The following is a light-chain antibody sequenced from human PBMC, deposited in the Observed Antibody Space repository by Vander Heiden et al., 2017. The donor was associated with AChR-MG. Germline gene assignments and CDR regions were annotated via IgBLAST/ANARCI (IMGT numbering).Light chain of an antibody. CDR3: QQSNSTPRT. J-gene: IGKJ4*01. Sequence: DIQMSQPPAALSASVGDRVTITCRASQRISSYLKWYQQKPGKAPKLLIYAASSMESGVPSRFSGSGSGTDFTLTISSLQPEDFATYYCQQSNSTPRTFGGGTKVEIK. V-gene: IGKV1-39*01. CDR1: QRISSY. CDR2: AAS.